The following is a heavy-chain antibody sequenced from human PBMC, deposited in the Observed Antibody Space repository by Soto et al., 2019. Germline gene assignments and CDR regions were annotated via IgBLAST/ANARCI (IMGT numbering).Heavy chain of an antibody. CDR3: ASEGRWRAVAGTGFGGAFDI. V-gene: IGHV3-53*01. J-gene: IGHJ3*02. CDR1: GFTVSSNY. D-gene: IGHD6-19*01. CDR2: IYSGGST. Sequence: GGSLRLSCAASGFTVSSNYMSWVRQAPGKGLEWVSVIYSGGSTYYADSVKGRFTISRDNSKNTLYLQMNSLRAEDTAVYYCASEGRWRAVAGTGFGGAFDIWGQGTMVTVSS.